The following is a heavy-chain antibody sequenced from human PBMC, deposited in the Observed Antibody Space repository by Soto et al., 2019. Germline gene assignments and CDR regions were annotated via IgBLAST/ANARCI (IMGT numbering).Heavy chain of an antibody. CDR2: IYYSGST. D-gene: IGHD2-21*01. J-gene: IGHJ6*02. CDR3: AASCVGCGGFNYYGMDV. V-gene: IGHV4-31*03. Sequence: QVQLQESGPGLVKPSQTLSLTCTVSGGSISSGGYYWSWIRQHPGKGLEWIGYIYYSGSTYYNPSLKSRVILSVDTSKNQFSLKLSSVTAADTAVYYCAASCVGCGGFNYYGMDVWGQGTTVTVSS. CDR1: GGSISSGGYY.